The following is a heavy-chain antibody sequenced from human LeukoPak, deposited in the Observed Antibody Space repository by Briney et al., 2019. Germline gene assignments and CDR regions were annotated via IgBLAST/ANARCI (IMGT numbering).Heavy chain of an antibody. J-gene: IGHJ5*02. CDR3: ARNRERGGLYGSGVAFAP. CDR2: ISWDSGHI. Sequence: PGGSLRLSCAASGLRFDDYATHWVRQVPGKGLEWVSGISWDSGHIVYADSVRGRFTISRDNAKNSLYLQINSLRPDDTAFYSCARNRERGGLYGSGVAFAPWGQGTLVTVSS. CDR1: GLRFDDYA. D-gene: IGHD3-10*01. V-gene: IGHV3-9*01.